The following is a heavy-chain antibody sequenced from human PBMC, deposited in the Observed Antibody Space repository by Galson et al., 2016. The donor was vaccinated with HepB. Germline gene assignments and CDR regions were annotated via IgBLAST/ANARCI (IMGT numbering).Heavy chain of an antibody. Sequence: SLRLSCATSEFTVNSNYMAWVRQAPGKGLEWVGRSRDKAHSYTTEFAASVKGRFAISRDESENSLYLQMNSLKTQDTAVYYCARDFYDGSCHYMDYWGRGTLVTVSS. V-gene: IGHV3-72*01. D-gene: IGHD2/OR15-2a*01. CDR2: SRDKAHSYTT. J-gene: IGHJ4*02. CDR3: ARDFYDGSCHYMDY. CDR1: EFTVNSNY.